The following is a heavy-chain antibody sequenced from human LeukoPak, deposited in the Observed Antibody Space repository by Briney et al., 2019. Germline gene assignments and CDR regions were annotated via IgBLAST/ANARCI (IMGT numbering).Heavy chain of an antibody. D-gene: IGHD6-19*01. J-gene: IGHJ4*02. CDR3: ARGGILAGTFRIDY. CDR1: GYTLTSYD. CDR2: MNPNSGNT. V-gene: IGHV1-8*03. Sequence: SVKVSCKACGYTLTSYDMNWVRQDTRPAREGMGWMNPNSGNTGYAQKFQGRVTITRNTSISTAYMELSSLRSEDTAVYYCARGGILAGTFRIDYWGQGTLVTVSS.